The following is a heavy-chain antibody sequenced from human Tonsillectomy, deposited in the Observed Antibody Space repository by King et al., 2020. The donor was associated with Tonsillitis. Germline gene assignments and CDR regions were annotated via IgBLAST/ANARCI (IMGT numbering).Heavy chain of an antibody. CDR2: ISFDGRNK. CDR1: GFTFSAYG. Sequence: VQLVESGGGVVQPGRSLSLSCAASGFTFSAYGMHWVRQAPGKGLEWVAAISFDGRNKNYADSVKGRFTISRDNSQNTLYLQMNSLRGEDTAVYYCARAYWELDYFDYWGQGTLVTVSS. J-gene: IGHJ4*02. CDR3: ARAYWELDYFDY. V-gene: IGHV3-30*03. D-gene: IGHD4-23*01.